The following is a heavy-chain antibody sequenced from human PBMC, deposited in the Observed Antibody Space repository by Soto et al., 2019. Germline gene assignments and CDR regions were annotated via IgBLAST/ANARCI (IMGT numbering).Heavy chain of an antibody. D-gene: IGHD5-18*01. J-gene: IGHJ4*02. CDR1: GGSISSGGYS. V-gene: IGHV4-30-2*01. CDR3: ARYAAMVRFFDY. Sequence: QLQLQESGSGLVKPSQTLSLTCAVSGGSISSGGYSWSWIRQPPGKGLEWIGYIYHGGSTYYNPSLRRRVTITVDRSKNQFSLKVSSVTAADTAVYYCARYAAMVRFFDYWGQGTLVTVSS. CDR2: IYHGGST.